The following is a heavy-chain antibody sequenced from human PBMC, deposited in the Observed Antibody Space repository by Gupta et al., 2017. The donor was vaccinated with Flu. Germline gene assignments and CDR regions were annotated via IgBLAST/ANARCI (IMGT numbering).Heavy chain of an antibody. CDR3: ATTPAARDYYYYGMDV. V-gene: IGHV3-7*01. D-gene: IGHD2-2*01. J-gene: IGHJ6*02. CDR2: IKQDGSEK. Sequence: EVQLVESGGGLVQPGGSLRLSCAASGFTFSSYWMSWVRQAPGKGLEWVANIKQDGSEKYYVDSVKGRFTISRDNAKNSLYLKMNSMRAEETAVYYCATTPAARDYYYYGMDVWGQGTTVTVYS. CDR1: GFTFSSYW.